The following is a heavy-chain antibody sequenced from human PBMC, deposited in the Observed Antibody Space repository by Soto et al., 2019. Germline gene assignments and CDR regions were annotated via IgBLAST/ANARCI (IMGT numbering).Heavy chain of an antibody. V-gene: IGHV4-34*01. D-gene: IGHD6-13*01. CDR3: ARGRERIAAAGTNYYYGMDV. CDR2: INHSGST. Sequence: PSETLSLTCAVYGGSFSGYYWSWIRQPPGKGLEWIGEINHSGSTNYNPSLKSRVTISVDTSKNQFSLKLSSVTAADTAVYYCARGRERIAAAGTNYYYGMDVWGQGTTVTVSS. J-gene: IGHJ6*02. CDR1: GGSFSGYY.